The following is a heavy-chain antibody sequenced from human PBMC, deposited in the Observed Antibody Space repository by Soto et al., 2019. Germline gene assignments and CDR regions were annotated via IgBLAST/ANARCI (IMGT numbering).Heavy chain of an antibody. J-gene: IGHJ5*01. V-gene: IGHV3-48*02. CDR2: ISHISTTI. Sequence: GGSLRLSCAASRFTFSSSGMNWVRQAPGKGLEWVSYISHISTTIYYADSVKGRFTISRDNAKNAQYLQMNGLRDDDTAVYYCARESWSASGPALDSWGPGTLVTVSS. CDR3: ARESWSASGPALDS. D-gene: IGHD3-3*01. CDR1: RFTFSSSG.